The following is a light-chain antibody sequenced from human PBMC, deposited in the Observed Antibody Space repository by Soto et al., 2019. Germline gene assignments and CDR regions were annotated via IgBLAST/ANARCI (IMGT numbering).Light chain of an antibody. CDR2: AAS. CDR1: QSISIW. J-gene: IGKJ1*01. V-gene: IGKV1-5*03. Sequence: DIQSNQSPSALSASIGDRVTTTCRASQSISIWLAWYQQKPGKAPKLLIYAASSLESGVPSRFSGSGSGTEFTLTISSMQPDDFATYYCHHYNTYSTFGQGTKG. CDR3: HHYNTYST.